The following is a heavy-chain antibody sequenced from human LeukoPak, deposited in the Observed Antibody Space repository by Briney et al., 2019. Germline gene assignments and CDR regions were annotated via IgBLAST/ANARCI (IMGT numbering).Heavy chain of an antibody. V-gene: IGHV3-30*18. D-gene: IGHD1-26*01. CDR3: VKDRTINGRSSPFDS. J-gene: IGHJ4*02. Sequence: GKSLRLSCAASGFSFTTYGMHWVRQAPLKGLEWLAAISYDGRNQNYADSVKGRFTIFRDNSQNTLYLQMNSLRAEDTALYYCVKDRTINGRSSPFDSWGQGTLVTVSS. CDR2: ISYDGRNQ. CDR1: GFSFTTYG.